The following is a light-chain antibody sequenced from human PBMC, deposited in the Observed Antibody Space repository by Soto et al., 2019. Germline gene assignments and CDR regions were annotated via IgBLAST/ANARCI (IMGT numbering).Light chain of an antibody. V-gene: IGKV1-6*01. CDR3: LQDRHYPRT. CDR2: AAS. Sequence: AIQMTQSPSSLSASVGDRVTITCRASQGIRNDLGWYQQKPGKPPKLLIYAASGLQSGAPSRFSGSGSGTDFTLTISSLQPEDFATYYCLQDRHYPRTFGQGTKVEIK. CDR1: QGIRND. J-gene: IGKJ1*01.